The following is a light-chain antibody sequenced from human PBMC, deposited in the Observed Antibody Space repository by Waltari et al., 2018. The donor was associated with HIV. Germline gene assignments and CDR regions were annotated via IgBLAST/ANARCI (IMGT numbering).Light chain of an antibody. V-gene: IGLV2-11*01. CDR1: RRDVGGYNY. J-gene: IGLJ2*01. CDR2: DVN. Sequence: QSALTQPRSVSGSPGQSVTISCTGTRRDVGGYNYVSWYKQHPGKAPKLMIYDVNKRPSGVPDRFSGSKSGNTASLTISGLQSEDEADYDCCSYAGISTFVVFGGGTKLTVL. CDR3: CSYAGISTFVV.